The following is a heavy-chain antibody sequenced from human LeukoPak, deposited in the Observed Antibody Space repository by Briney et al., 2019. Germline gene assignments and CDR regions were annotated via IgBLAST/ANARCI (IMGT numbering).Heavy chain of an antibody. D-gene: IGHD5-24*01. J-gene: IGHJ4*02. CDR2: INHSGST. CDR3: ARGSGMATSTFDY. CDR1: GGSFSGYY. Sequence: SETLSLTCAVYGGSFSGYYWSWIRQPPGKGLEWIGEINHSGSTNYNPSLKSRVTISVDTSKNQFSLKLSSVTAADTAVYYCARGSGMATSTFDYWGQGTLVTVSS. V-gene: IGHV4-34*01.